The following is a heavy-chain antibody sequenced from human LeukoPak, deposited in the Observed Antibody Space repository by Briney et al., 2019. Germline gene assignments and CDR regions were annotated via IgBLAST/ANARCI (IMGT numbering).Heavy chain of an antibody. D-gene: IGHD3-3*01. Sequence: SETLSLTCAVYGGSFSGYYWSWIRQPPGKGLEWIGEINHSGSTNYNPSLKSRVTISVDTSKNQFSLKLSSVTAADTAVYYCARIGRRRITIFGVVIPGYYFDYWGQGTLVSVSS. V-gene: IGHV4-34*01. CDR3: ARIGRRRITIFGVVIPGYYFDY. CDR2: INHSGST. CDR1: GGSFSGYY. J-gene: IGHJ4*02.